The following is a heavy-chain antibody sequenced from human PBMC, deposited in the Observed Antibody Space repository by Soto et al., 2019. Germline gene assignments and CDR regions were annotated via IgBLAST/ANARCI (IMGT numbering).Heavy chain of an antibody. CDR2: ISSYNGDT. CDR3: ARDLASRGSGSFQDY. CDR1: GYTFTSYG. J-gene: IGHJ4*02. D-gene: IGHD3-10*01. V-gene: IGHV1-18*01. Sequence: QVQLVQSGAEVKKPGASVKVSCKASGYTFTSYGISWVRQAPGQGLEWMGWISSYNGDTNFAQKFQGRVTMTTDTFTRTAYMEVRSLRSDDTAVYYCARDLASRGSGSFQDYWGQGTLVTVSS.